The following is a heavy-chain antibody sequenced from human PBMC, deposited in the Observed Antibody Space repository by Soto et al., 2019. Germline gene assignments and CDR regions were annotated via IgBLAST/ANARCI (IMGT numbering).Heavy chain of an antibody. D-gene: IGHD5-18*01. J-gene: IGHJ6*02. CDR3: ARGGVYSLPDYYYYGMDV. CDR1: GGSISSYY. Sequence: SETLSLTYTVSGGSISSYYWSWIRQPPGKGLEWIGYIYYSGSTNYNPSLKSRVTISVDTSKNQFSLKLSSVTAADTAVYYCARGGVYSLPDYYYYGMDVWGQGTTVTVSS. CDR2: IYYSGST. V-gene: IGHV4-59*01.